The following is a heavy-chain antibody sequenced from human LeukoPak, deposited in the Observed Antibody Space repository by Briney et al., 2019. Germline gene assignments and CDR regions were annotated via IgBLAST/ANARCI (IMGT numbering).Heavy chain of an antibody. V-gene: IGHV5-51*01. CDR2: IYPGDSET. Sequence: GESLKISCEGSGYSFTNYWFGWVRQMPGIGLEWMGIIYPGDSETRYRPSFLGQVTISADKSIGTAYLQWNSLEASDTAIYYCARLGYYFGSGSSYWGQGTLVTVSS. CDR1: GYSFTNYW. CDR3: ARLGYYFGSGSSY. J-gene: IGHJ4*02. D-gene: IGHD3-10*01.